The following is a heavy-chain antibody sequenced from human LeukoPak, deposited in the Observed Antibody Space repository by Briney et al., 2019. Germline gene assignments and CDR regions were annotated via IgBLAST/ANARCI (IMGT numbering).Heavy chain of an antibody. CDR3: ATYSGHNTYYYYYYMDV. Sequence: SETLSLTCAVYVGSFSGYHWSWIRQAPGKGLEWIGEINHNGNTNYKSSLKSRVTISADTSNNQFSLKLTSVTAADTAVYYCATYSGHNTYYYYYYMDVWGKGTTVTVSS. D-gene: IGHD1-26*01. J-gene: IGHJ6*03. CDR2: INHNGNT. V-gene: IGHV4-34*01. CDR1: VGSFSGYH.